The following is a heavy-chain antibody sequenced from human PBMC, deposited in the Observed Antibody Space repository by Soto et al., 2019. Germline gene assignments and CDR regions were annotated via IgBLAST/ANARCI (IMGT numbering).Heavy chain of an antibody. CDR3: VRHGIDYLHGLVDV. D-gene: IGHD4-17*01. V-gene: IGHV4-59*08. J-gene: IGHJ6*02. Sequence: QVQLQQSGPRLVKPSETLSLTCTVSSGPDRSHNWGWIRQPPGRGLERSGYVYYTGDTAYNPSLRGRVTISADTSTNDISLTLNSVTAADTAVYYCVRHGIDYLHGLVDVWGQGTTVSVSS. CDR2: VYYTGDT. CDR1: SGPDRSHN.